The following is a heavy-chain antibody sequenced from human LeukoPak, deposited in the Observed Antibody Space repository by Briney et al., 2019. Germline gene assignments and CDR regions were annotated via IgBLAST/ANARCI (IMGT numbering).Heavy chain of an antibody. CDR3: AKDEVGAKPVDY. CDR2: ISGSGGST. CDR1: GFTFSTYA. D-gene: IGHD1-26*01. Sequence: PGGSLRLSCSASGFTFSTYAISWVRQAPGKGLEWVSAISGSGGSTYYADSVKGRFTISRDNSKNTLYLQMNSLRAEDTAVYYCAKDEVGAKPVDYWGQGTLVTVSS. J-gene: IGHJ4*02. V-gene: IGHV3-23*01.